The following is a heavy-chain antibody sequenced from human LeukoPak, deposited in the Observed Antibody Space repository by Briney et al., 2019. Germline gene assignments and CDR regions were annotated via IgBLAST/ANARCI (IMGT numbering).Heavy chain of an antibody. D-gene: IGHD5-24*01. Sequence: SETLSLTCTVSGGSISSLIYYWGWTRQPPGKGLEWIGSIHYSGSTYYSPSLKSRVTISVDTSRNQFSLKLTSVTAADTAVYYCARDGPIKWGQGTLVTVSS. V-gene: IGHV4-39*07. CDR1: GGSISSLIYY. J-gene: IGHJ4*02. CDR3: ARDGPIK. CDR2: IHYSGST.